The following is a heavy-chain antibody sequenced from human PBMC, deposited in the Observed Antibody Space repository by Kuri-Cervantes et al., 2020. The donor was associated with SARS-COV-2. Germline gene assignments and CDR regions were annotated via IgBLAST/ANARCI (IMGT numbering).Heavy chain of an antibody. CDR1: GYTFTGYS. V-gene: IGHV1-2*04. J-gene: IGHJ6*02. CDR2: INPNSGGT. D-gene: IGHD3-10*01. CDR3: ARGVGSGCYPLYGMDV. Sequence: ASVTVSCMASGYTFTGYSLHWVRQAPGQGLEWMGWINPNSGGTNYAQKCQGWVTMTRDTSISTAFMALSRLKSDDKAGYYCARGVGSGCYPLYGMDVWGQGTAVTVSS.